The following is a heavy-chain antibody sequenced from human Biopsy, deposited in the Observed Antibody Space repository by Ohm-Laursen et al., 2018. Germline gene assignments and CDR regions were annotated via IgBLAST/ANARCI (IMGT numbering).Heavy chain of an antibody. CDR2: IIPIFGTA. D-gene: IGHD1-26*01. CDR1: GGTFTNYA. CDR3: ARDALGGGIYRFFY. Sequence: SSVKVSCKASGGTFTNYAISWVRQAPGQGLEWMGGIIPIFGTANYAQKFQGRVTITADESTSTAYMELSSLRSDDTAVYYCARDALGGGIYRFFYWGQGSLVTVSS. V-gene: IGHV1-69*01. J-gene: IGHJ4*02.